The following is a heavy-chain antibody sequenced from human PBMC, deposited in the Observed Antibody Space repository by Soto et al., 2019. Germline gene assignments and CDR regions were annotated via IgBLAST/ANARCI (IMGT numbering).Heavy chain of an antibody. CDR1: GDTFSNQA. D-gene: IGHD3-3*01. J-gene: IGHJ4*02. Sequence: SVKVSSKTSGDTFSNQAISWVRQAPGQGLEWMGGIIPLFDSASYAQRSHDRVTITADKFTNTVYMELRSLTSEDTAVYYCAASTFQSGVSGYFHLDHWGQGTLVTVSS. CDR3: AASTFQSGVSGYFHLDH. CDR2: IIPLFDSA. V-gene: IGHV1-69*06.